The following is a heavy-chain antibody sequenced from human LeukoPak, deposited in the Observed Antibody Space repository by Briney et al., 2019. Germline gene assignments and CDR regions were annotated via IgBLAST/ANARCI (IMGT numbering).Heavy chain of an antibody. CDR3: ASISGLYYYYGMDV. V-gene: IGHV1-8*01. Sequence: GASVKVSCKASGYTFTSYDINWARQATGQGLEWMGWMNPNSGNTGYAQKFQGRVTMTRNTSISTAYMELSSLRSEDTAVYYCASISGLYYYYGMDVWGQGTTVTVSS. CDR2: MNPNSGNT. D-gene: IGHD2-21*01. CDR1: GYTFTSYD. J-gene: IGHJ6*02.